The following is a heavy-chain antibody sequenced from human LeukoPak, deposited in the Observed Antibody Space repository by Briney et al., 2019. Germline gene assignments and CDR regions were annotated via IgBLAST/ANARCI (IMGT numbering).Heavy chain of an antibody. CDR2: IDHSGST. V-gene: IGHV4-34*01. CDR3: ARADYDSSYWYFDL. D-gene: IGHD3-22*01. Sequence: SETLSLTCAVYGGSFSGYQWTWIRQPPGKGLEWIGEIDHSGSTNYNPSLKSRVTISVDTSKNQFSLKLSSVAAADTAVYYCARADYDSSYWYFDLWGRGTLVTVSS. CDR1: GGSFSGYQ. J-gene: IGHJ2*01.